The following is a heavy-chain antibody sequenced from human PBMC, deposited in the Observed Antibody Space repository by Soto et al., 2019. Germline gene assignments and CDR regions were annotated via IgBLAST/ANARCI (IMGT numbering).Heavy chain of an antibody. Sequence: PSETLSLTCTVSGGSISSSSYYWGWIRQPPGKGLEWIGSIYYSGSTYYNPSLKSRVTISVDTSKNQFSLRAEDTAVYYCARARGFPPYYYYGMDVWGQGTTVTVSS. CDR1: GGSISSSSYY. J-gene: IGHJ6*02. CDR2: IYYSGST. CDR3: ARARGFPPYYYYGMDV. D-gene: IGHD3-10*01. V-gene: IGHV4-39*01.